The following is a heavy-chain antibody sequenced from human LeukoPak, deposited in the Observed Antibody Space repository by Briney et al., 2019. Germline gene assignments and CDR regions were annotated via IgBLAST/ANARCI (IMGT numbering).Heavy chain of an antibody. D-gene: IGHD3-16*01. V-gene: IGHV4-59*01. CDR2: IYYSGST. CDR3: ARVRKINYYYGMDV. J-gene: IGHJ6*02. Sequence: SETLSLTCTVSGGSISSYYWSWIRQPPGKGLEWIGYIYYSGSTNYNPSLKSRVTISVDTSKNQFSLKLSSVTAAGTAVYYCARVRKINYYYGMDVWGQGTTVTVSS. CDR1: GGSISSYY.